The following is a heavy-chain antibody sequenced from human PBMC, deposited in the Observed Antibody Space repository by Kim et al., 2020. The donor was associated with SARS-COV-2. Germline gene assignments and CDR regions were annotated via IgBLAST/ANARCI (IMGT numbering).Heavy chain of an antibody. D-gene: IGHD6-19*01. V-gene: IGHV7-4-1*02. J-gene: IGHJ4*02. CDR3: ARAGIAVADPLWY. Sequence: YAQGFTGRFVFSLDTSVSTAYLQISSLKAEDTAVYYCARAGIAVADPLWYWGQGTLVTVSS.